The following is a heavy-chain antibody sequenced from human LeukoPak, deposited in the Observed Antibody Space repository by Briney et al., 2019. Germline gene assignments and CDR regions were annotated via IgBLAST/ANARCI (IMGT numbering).Heavy chain of an antibody. CDR1: GFPFDEFA. D-gene: IGHD4-17*01. Sequence: GGSLRLSCVASGFPFDEFAMHWVRQTPGKGLEWVSVISWNSGSTHYANSVKGRFTISRDNAKNSLYLQMNSLRAEDTAVYSCAKDLVYGANCFFESWGQGTLVTVSS. J-gene: IGHJ4*02. CDR2: ISWNSGST. CDR3: AKDLVYGANCFFES. V-gene: IGHV3-9*01.